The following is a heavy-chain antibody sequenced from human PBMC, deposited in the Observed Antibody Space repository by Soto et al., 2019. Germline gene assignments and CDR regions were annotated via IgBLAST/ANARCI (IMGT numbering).Heavy chain of an antibody. Sequence: QVQLVQSGAEVKKPGASVKVSCKASGYTFTSYDINWVRQATGQGLEWMGWMNPNSGNTGYAQKIQGRVTKTRNTSRSTAYMERSSLRAEDTGVYYGARVYSGGGPTDWGRGALVTVS. D-gene: IGHD1-26*01. CDR3: ARVYSGGGPTD. V-gene: IGHV1-8*01. CDR1: GYTFTSYD. J-gene: IGHJ4*02. CDR2: MNPNSGNT.